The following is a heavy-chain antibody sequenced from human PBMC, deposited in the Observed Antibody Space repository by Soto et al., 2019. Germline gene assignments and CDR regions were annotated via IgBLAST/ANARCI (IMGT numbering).Heavy chain of an antibody. D-gene: IGHD3-10*01. CDR3: ARDTAPHYYGSGSYYYGMDV. CDR2: IIPIFGTA. J-gene: IGHJ6*02. CDR1: GGTFSSYA. Sequence: GASVKVSCKASGGTFSSYAISWVRQAPGQGLEWMGGIIPIFGTANYAQKFQGRVTITADKSTSTAYMELSSLRSEDTAVYYRARDTAPHYYGSGSYYYGMDVWGQGTTVTVSS. V-gene: IGHV1-69*06.